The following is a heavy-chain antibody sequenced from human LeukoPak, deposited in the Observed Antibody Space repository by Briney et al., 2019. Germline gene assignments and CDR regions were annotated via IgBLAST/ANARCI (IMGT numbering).Heavy chain of an antibody. CDR3: ARAPSWSRAFDV. CDR2: TYHRSKWYN. Sequence: SQTLSLTCAISGDSVSSNSAAWNWIRQSPSRGLEWLGRTYHRSKWYNGYAVSVKSRITINPDTSKNQFSLHLNSVTPEDTAVYYCARAPSWSRAFDVWGQGTMVTVSS. V-gene: IGHV6-1*01. D-gene: IGHD3-3*01. J-gene: IGHJ3*01. CDR1: GDSVSSNSAA.